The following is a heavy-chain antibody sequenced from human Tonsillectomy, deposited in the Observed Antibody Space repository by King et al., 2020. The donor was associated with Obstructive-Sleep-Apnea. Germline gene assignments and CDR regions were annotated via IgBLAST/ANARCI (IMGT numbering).Heavy chain of an antibody. CDR2: IYYSGST. J-gene: IGHJ5*02. V-gene: IGHV4-30-4*07. CDR3: AREEYCSGGSCHSNNWFDP. Sequence: LQLQESGPGLVKPSQTLSLTCAVSGGSISSGGYSWSWIRQPPGKGLEWIGYIYYSGSTYYNPSLRSRVIISVDTSKNQFSLKLTSVTAADTAVYYCAREEYCSGGSCHSNNWFDPWGQGTLVTVSS. D-gene: IGHD2-15*01. CDR1: GGSISSGGYS.